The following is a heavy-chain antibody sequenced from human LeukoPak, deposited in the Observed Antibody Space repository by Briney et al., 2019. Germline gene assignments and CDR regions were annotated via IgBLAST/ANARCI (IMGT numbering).Heavy chain of an antibody. Sequence: GESLKISCKGSGYSFTSYWIGWVRQMPGKGLEWMGIIYPGDSDTRYSPSFQGQVTISADKSISTAYLQWGSLKASDTAMYYCARDYYDSSGFYPGSKWFDPWGQGTLVTVSS. CDR3: ARDYYDSSGFYPGSKWFDP. CDR2: IYPGDSDT. CDR1: GYSFTSYW. J-gene: IGHJ5*02. V-gene: IGHV5-51*01. D-gene: IGHD3-22*01.